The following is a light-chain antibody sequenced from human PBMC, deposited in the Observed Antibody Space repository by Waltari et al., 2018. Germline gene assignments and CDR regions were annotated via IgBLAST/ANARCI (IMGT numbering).Light chain of an antibody. Sequence: QSALTQPAAVSGSPGQSVTISCIGASSDIGRYDIVSWYQQHPGNAPKLVISDVSKRPSGVSDRCSGSKSGDTASLTISGLQFEDEADYYCCSYAGNYVWVFGGGTRLTVL. CDR1: SSDIGRYDI. V-gene: IGLV2-23*02. CDR3: CSYAGNYVWV. J-gene: IGLJ3*02. CDR2: DVS.